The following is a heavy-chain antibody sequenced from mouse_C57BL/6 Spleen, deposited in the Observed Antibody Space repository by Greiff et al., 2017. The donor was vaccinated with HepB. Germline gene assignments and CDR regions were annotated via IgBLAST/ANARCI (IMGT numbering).Heavy chain of an antibody. J-gene: IGHJ3*01. D-gene: IGHD2-4*01. CDR1: GFTFSSYA. Sequence: EVQRVESGGGLVKPGGSLKLSCAASGFTFSSYAMSWVRQTPEKRLEWVATISDGGSYTYYPDNVKGRFTISRDNAKNNLYLQMSHQKSEDTAMYYCARDNYDYEFAYWGQGTLVTVSA. V-gene: IGHV5-4*01. CDR3: ARDNYDYEFAY. CDR2: ISDGGSYT.